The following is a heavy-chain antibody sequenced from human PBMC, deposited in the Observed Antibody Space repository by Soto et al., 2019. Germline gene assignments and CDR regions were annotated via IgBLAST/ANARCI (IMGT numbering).Heavy chain of an antibody. V-gene: IGHV3-21*01. CDR3: SRQDYFDC. Sequence: LRLSCTASGFTFSSYNMNWVRQAPGKGLEWVSFISRDSNYIFYGDSVKGRFTISRDNAKNSLYLQMNSLRAEDTAVYYCSRQDYFDCWGQGILVTVSS. J-gene: IGHJ4*02. CDR1: GFTFSSYN. CDR2: ISRDSNYI.